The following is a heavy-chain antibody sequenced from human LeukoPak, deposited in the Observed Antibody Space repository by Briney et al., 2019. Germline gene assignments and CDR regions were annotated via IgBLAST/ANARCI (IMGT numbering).Heavy chain of an antibody. D-gene: IGHD2-8*02. J-gene: IGHJ5*02. CDR3: ARDRPGSLWS. Sequence: SETLSLTCAVYGGSFSGYYWSWIRQPPGKGLEWIGEINHSGSTNYNPSLKSRVTISVDTSKNQFSLKLSSVTAADTAVYYCARDRPGSLWSWGQGTLVTVSS. V-gene: IGHV4-34*01. CDR1: GGSFSGYY. CDR2: INHSGST.